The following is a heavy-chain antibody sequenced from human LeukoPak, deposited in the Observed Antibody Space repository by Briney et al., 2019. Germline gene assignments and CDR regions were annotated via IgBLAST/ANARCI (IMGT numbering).Heavy chain of an antibody. CDR3: ARDLSGVTGYTYGRGIDY. Sequence: GGSLRLSCAASGFTFSSYWMSWVRQAPGKGLEWVANIKQDGSEKYYVDSVKGRFTFSRDNAKNSLYLQMNSLRAEDTAVYYCARDLSGVTGYTYGRGIDYWGQGTLVTVST. CDR1: GFTFSSYW. J-gene: IGHJ4*02. V-gene: IGHV3-7*01. CDR2: IKQDGSEK. D-gene: IGHD5-18*01.